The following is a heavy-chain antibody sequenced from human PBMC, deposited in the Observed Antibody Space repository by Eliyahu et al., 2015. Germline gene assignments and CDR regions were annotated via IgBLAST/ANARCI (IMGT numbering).Heavy chain of an antibody. CDR2: ISGGGGSS. V-gene: IGHV3-23*01. J-gene: IGHJ6*02. CDR3: AKDPRIYYGMDV. CDR1: GFTFSTYA. Sequence: EVQLLESGGGLVQPGGSLRLSCAASGFTFSTYAMSWVRQAPGKGLEWVSAISGGGGSSYYADSVKGRFTISRDNSKNTLILQMNSLRAEDTAIYYCAKDPRIYYGMDVWGQGTTVTVSS.